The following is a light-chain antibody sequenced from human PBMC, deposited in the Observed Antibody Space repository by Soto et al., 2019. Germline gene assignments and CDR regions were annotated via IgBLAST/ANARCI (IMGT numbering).Light chain of an antibody. CDR1: QSVSSY. V-gene: IGKV3-11*01. Sequence: EIVLTQSPATLSLSPGERATLSCRTSQSVSSYFAWYQQKPGRAPRLLIYDASNRATGIPARFIGSGSGTVFTYTISSLVPEDFAVYYCQQRSNWPITFGQGTRLEIK. J-gene: IGKJ5*01. CDR2: DAS. CDR3: QQRSNWPIT.